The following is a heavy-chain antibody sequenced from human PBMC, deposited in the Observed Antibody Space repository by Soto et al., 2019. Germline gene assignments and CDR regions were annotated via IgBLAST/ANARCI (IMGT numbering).Heavy chain of an antibody. CDR1: GFTVSSNY. Sequence: EVQLVETGGGLIQPGGSLRLSCAASGFTVSSNYMSWVRQAPGKGLEWVSVIYSSGSTYYADSVKGRFTISRDNSKNTLYLQMNSLRAEDTAVYYCARSDIMVRGVTLDYWGQGTLVTVSS. CDR2: IYSSGST. V-gene: IGHV3-53*02. CDR3: ARSDIMVRGVTLDY. D-gene: IGHD3-10*01. J-gene: IGHJ4*02.